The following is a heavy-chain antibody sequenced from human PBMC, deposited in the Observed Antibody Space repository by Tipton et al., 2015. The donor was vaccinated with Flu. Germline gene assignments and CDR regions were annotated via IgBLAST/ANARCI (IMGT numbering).Heavy chain of an antibody. J-gene: IGHJ5*02. CDR1: GYTFTRHY. V-gene: IGHV1-46*01. Sequence: QVQLVQSGAEVKKPGASVKVSCKASGYTFTRHYMHWVRQAPGQGLEWMGLINPTGDRTIYGEKFQGRVTMTRDTSTSTDYMELSSLRSEDTAVYYCARDISDTSGWWLDPWGQGVLVTVSS. CDR2: INPTGDRT. CDR3: ARDISDTSGWWLDP. D-gene: IGHD3-10*01.